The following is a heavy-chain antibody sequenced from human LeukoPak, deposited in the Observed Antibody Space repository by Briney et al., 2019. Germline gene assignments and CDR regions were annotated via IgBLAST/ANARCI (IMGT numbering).Heavy chain of an antibody. Sequence: GGSLRLSCEVSGFTFSHYSMCWVRQAPEKGLEWVSSISSGSSYIYYGDSVRGRFTISRDNAKSLLFLQMNSLRAEDTAVYYCARDVHSSGYYGNNYWGQGTLVTVSS. J-gene: IGHJ4*02. CDR2: ISSGSSYI. CDR3: ARDVHSSGYYGNNY. V-gene: IGHV3-21*06. CDR1: GFTFSHYS. D-gene: IGHD3-22*01.